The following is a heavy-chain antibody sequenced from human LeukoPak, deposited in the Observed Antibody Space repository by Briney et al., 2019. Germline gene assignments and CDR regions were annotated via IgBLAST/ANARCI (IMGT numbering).Heavy chain of an antibody. V-gene: IGHV3-53*01. CDR3: ARAGYCSGGGCHPY. Sequence: GGSLRLSCAASGFTVSTVYMTWVRQAPGKGLEWVSVIYGGHTAYYADSVKGRFTISRDNAKNTLYLQMNSPRAEDTAVYYCARAGYCSGGGCHPYWGQGTLVTVSS. J-gene: IGHJ4*02. D-gene: IGHD2-15*01. CDR1: GFTVSTVY. CDR2: IYGGHTA.